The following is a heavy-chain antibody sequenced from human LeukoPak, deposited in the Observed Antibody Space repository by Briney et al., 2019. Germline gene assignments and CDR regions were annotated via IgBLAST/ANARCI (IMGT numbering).Heavy chain of an antibody. CDR3: ARAPRNWYFDL. CDR1: GGSISSYY. V-gene: IGHV4-59*01. J-gene: IGHJ2*01. Sequence: SETLSLTCTVSGGSISSYYWSWIRQPPGKGLEWIGYIYYSGSTNYNPSLKSRVTISVDTSKNQFSLKLSSVTAADTAVCYCARAPRNWYFDLWGRGTLVTVSS. CDR2: IYYSGST.